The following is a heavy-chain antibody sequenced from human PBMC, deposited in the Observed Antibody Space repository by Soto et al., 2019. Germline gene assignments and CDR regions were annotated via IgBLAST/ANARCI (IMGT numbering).Heavy chain of an antibody. CDR2: IKRKTDGETT. CDR1: GFSFSNGW. CDR3: TTDEGE. Sequence: ELQLVESGGGLVKPGGSLRLSCAASGFSFSNGWMSWVLQAPGKGLEWVGRIKRKTDGETTDYAAPVKGRFTISIEDSEATLYLQMNRLKIEDTAVYYCTTDEGEWGQGNVVNVSS. D-gene: IGHD3-16*01. V-gene: IGHV3-15*01. J-gene: IGHJ4*02.